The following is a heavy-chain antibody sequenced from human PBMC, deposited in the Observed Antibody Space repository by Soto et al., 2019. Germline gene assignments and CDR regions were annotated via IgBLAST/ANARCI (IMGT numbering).Heavy chain of an antibody. CDR2: MYYSGST. Sequence: SETLSLTCTISGASISSTSYYWGWIRQPPGRGLEWIGSMYYSGSTYYNPSLKSRVTVSVDTSNNQFSLKLSSVTAADTAVYYCARHQGLITSAWYYFDYWGQGTLVTVSS. J-gene: IGHJ4*02. V-gene: IGHV4-39*01. CDR3: ARHQGLITSAWYYFDY. CDR1: GASISSTSYY. D-gene: IGHD3-10*01.